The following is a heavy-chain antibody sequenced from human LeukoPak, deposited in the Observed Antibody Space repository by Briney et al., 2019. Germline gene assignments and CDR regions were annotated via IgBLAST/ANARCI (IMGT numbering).Heavy chain of an antibody. CDR2: INPNSGGT. CDR3: TRALRVGSTGNWLDP. V-gene: IGHV1-2*02. Sequence: ASVKVSCKASGYTFTGYYIHWLRQAPGQGLEWMGWINPNSGGTNYAQKFQGRVTMTRDTSISTAYMELSRLRSDDTAVYYCTRALRVGSTGNWLDPWGQGTLVTVSS. CDR1: GYTFTGYY. J-gene: IGHJ5*02. D-gene: IGHD1-26*01.